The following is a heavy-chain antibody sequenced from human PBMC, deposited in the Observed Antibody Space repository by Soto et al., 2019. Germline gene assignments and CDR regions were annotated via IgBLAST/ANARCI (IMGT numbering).Heavy chain of an antibody. J-gene: IGHJ4*02. CDR1: GFTFRSDE. D-gene: IGHD5-12*01. Sequence: EVQLVESGGGLVQPGGSLRLSCAASGFTFRSDEMNWVRQAPGKGLEWASYISSSGSTIHYADSVKGRITISRDNAKSALYLQMNCLRAEDTAVYYCARDQFSGYYLAIHYWGQGTLVTVSS. V-gene: IGHV3-48*03. CDR3: ARDQFSGYYLAIHY. CDR2: ISSSGSTI.